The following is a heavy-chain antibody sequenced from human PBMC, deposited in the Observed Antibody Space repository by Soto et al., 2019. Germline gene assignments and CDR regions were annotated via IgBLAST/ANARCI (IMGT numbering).Heavy chain of an antibody. CDR2: ISARDGST. V-gene: IGHV1-18*04. CDR1: GYTFTTYG. Sequence: QIQLVQSGAEVKKPGASVKVSCKASGYTFTTYGITWLRQAPGQGLEWMGWISARDGSTNYAQKLQGRVSMTTDPATNTAYMELRSLRSDDTAVYYCARDPATAYSSSSFDYWGQGTLVTVSS. CDR3: ARDPATAYSSSSFDY. J-gene: IGHJ4*02. D-gene: IGHD6-6*01.